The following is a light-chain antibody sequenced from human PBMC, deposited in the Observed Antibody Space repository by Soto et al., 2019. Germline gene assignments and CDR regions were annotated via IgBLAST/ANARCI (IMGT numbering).Light chain of an antibody. CDR2: GAS. J-gene: IGKJ5*01. CDR1: QSVSSSY. Sequence: EIVLTQSPGTLSLSPGERATLSCRASQSVSSSYLAWYQQKPGQAPRLLIYGASSRATGIPDRFSGSGSGTDFTLTISRLEPEDFAVYYCQQYGSFTTFGQETRLEIK. CDR3: QQYGSFTT. V-gene: IGKV3-20*01.